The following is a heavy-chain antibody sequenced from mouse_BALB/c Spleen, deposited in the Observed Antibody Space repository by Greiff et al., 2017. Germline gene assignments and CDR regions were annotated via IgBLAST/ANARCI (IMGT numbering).Heavy chain of an antibody. Sequence: EVKLMESGGGLVKPGGSLKLSCAASGFTFSSYAMSWVRQTPEKRLEWVASISSGGSTYYPDSVKGRFTISRDNARNILYLQMSSLRSEDTAMYYCARGYGTFDYWGQGTTLTVSS. CDR2: ISSGGST. CDR1: GFTFSSYA. V-gene: IGHV5-6-5*01. J-gene: IGHJ2*01. D-gene: IGHD2-10*02. CDR3: ARGYGTFDY.